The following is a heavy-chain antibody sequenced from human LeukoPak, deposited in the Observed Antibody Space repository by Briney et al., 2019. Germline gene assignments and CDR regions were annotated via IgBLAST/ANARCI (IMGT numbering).Heavy chain of an antibody. Sequence: GGSLRLSCKASGFTFGDYAMSWFRQAPGKGLEWVGFIRSKAYGGTTEYAASVKGRFTISRDDSKSIAYLQMNSLKTEDTAVYYCTRDGPSGYIAVIRFDPWGQGTLVTVSS. D-gene: IGHD6-19*01. J-gene: IGHJ5*02. CDR1: GFTFGDYA. CDR2: IRSKAYGGTT. V-gene: IGHV3-49*03. CDR3: TRDGPSGYIAVIRFDP.